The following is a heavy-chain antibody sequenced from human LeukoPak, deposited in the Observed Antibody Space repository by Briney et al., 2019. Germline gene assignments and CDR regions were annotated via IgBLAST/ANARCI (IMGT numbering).Heavy chain of an antibody. CDR1: GYTFTDSY. CDR2: INPNSGGT. CDR3: ARANYYGSGSYSGASFDI. D-gene: IGHD3-10*01. V-gene: IGHV1-2*02. J-gene: IGHJ3*02. Sequence: GASLKVSCKASGYTFTDSYMHWVRQAPGQGLEWMGWINPNSGGTSFAQKFQGRVTMTRDTPISTAYMELSSLRFDDTAVYYCARANYYGSGSYSGASFDIWGQGTMVTVSS.